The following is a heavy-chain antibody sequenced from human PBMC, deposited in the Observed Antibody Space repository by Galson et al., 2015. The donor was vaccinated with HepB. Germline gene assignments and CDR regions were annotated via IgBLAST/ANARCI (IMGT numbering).Heavy chain of an antibody. J-gene: IGHJ4*02. V-gene: IGHV3-66*01. CDR3: AKYVAGTHHFDY. Sequence: SLRLSCAASGFTVSSNYMSWVRQAPGKGLEWVSDIYSGGSTYYADSVKGRFTISRDNSKNSLNLQMNSLRAEDTAVYYCAKYVAGTHHFDYWGQGALVTVSS. D-gene: IGHD6-19*01. CDR2: IYSGGST. CDR1: GFTVSSNY.